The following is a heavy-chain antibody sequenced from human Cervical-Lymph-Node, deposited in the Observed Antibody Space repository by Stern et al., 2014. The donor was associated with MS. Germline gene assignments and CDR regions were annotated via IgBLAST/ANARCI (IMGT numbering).Heavy chain of an antibody. J-gene: IGHJ1*01. CDR1: TYSTYW. CDR3: ATGADIVATN. V-gene: IGHV5-51*01. Sequence: MQLVQSGAEVKKPGESLKISCKGSTYSTYWIGWVRQMPGKGLEWMGLIYPGDSITRYSPSFQGQVTISADKSISTAYLQWSSLKASDTAMYYCATGADIVATNWGQGTLVTVSS. CDR2: IYPGDSIT. D-gene: IGHD5-12*01.